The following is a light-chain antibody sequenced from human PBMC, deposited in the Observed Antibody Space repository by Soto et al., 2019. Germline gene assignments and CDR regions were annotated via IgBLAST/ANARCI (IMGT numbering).Light chain of an antibody. J-gene: IGKJ1*01. V-gene: IGKV3-20*01. Sequence: EIVLTQSPGTLSLSPGERATLSCGASQSVSSNYLGWYQQKPGQAPRLVIYGTSTRAAGIPDRFSGSGSGTGFTLTIRRLEPEDFAVYYCQQYGYSPWTFGQGTKVEIK. CDR3: QQYGYSPWT. CDR1: QSVSSNY. CDR2: GTS.